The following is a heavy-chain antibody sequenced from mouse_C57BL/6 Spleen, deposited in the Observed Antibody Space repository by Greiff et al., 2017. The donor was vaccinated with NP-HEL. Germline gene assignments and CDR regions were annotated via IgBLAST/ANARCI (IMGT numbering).Heavy chain of an antibody. Sequence: VQLQQSGAELVKPGASVKISCKASGYAFSSYWMNWVKQRPGKGLEWIGQIYPGDGDTNYNGKFKGKATLTADKYSSTAYMQLSSLTSADSAGYFGARGGRDGDFDYWGQGTTLTVSS. D-gene: IGHD3-3*01. V-gene: IGHV1-80*01. CDR2: IYPGDGDT. CDR3: ARGGRDGDFDY. J-gene: IGHJ2*01. CDR1: GYAFSSYW.